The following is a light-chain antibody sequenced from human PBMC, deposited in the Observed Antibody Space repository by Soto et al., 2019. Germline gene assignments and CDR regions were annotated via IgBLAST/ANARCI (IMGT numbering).Light chain of an antibody. CDR2: DGS. CDR1: QSISGY. J-gene: IGKJ2*01. CDR3: QQYNALWYT. Sequence: DIQMTQSPSTLSGSVGDRVTITCRASQSISGYLAWYQQKPGEAPKLLIYDGSTLESGVPSRFSGSGSETQFTLTISSLQPDDVATYYCQQYNALWYTFGQGTKVDIK. V-gene: IGKV1-5*01.